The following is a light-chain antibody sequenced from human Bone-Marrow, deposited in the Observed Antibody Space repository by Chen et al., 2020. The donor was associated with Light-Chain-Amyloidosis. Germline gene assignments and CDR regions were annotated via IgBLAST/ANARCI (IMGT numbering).Light chain of an antibody. J-gene: IGKJ2*03. CDR1: QDVASG. Sequence: DIQMTQSPSSVSASIGDRVTITCRASQDVASGVAWYQQKPGRAPKLLMYAASVLQRGVPSRFIGSGSGSHFTLTINSLQPEDSAAYFCQESHNTPVYSFGQGTKVEIK. CDR3: QESHNTPVYS. CDR2: AAS. V-gene: IGKV1-12*01.